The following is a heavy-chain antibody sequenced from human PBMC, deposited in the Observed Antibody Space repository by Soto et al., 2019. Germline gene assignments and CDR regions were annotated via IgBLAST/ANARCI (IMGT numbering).Heavy chain of an antibody. CDR1: GFSFSSFE. CDR2: ISDSGSTM. D-gene: IGHD4-17*01. CDR3: ARSTVTSD. Sequence: SGGSLRLSCATSGFSFSSFEMIWVRQAPGKGLEWISYISDSGSTMYYADSVKGRFTISRDNAKNSLYLQMSSLRVEGTALYYCARSTVTSDWGQGTQVTVSS. V-gene: IGHV3-48*03. J-gene: IGHJ4*02.